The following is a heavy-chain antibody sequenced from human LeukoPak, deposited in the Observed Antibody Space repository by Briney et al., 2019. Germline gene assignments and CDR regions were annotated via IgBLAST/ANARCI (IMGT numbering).Heavy chain of an antibody. CDR3: AGYSSSWSATLY. J-gene: IGHJ4*02. CDR2: IYYSGST. D-gene: IGHD6-13*01. CDR1: GGSISSYY. V-gene: IGHV4-59*01. Sequence: SETLSLTCTVSGGSISSYYWSWIRQPPGKGLEWIGYIYYSGSTNYNPSLKSRVTILVDTSKNQFSLKLSSVTAADTAVYYCAGYSSSWSATLYWGQGTLVTVSS.